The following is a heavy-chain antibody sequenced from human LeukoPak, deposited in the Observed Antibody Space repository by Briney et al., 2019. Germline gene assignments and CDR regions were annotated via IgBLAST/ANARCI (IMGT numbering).Heavy chain of an antibody. CDR2: ISAYNGNT. CDR1: GYTFTSYG. J-gene: IGHJ4*02. CDR3: ARVISYSSSWYGGSNYDY. Sequence: GASVKVSCKASGYTFTSYGISWVRQAPGQGLVWMGWISAYNGNTNYAQKLQGRVTMTTDTSTSTAYMELRSLRSDDTAVYYCARVISYSSSWYGGSNYDYWGQGTLVTVSS. V-gene: IGHV1-18*01. D-gene: IGHD6-13*01.